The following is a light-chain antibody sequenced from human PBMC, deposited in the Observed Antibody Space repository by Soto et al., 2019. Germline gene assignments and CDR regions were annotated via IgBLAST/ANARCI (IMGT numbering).Light chain of an antibody. CDR2: EVS. J-gene: IGLJ2*01. CDR1: SSDVGAYNY. CDR3: SSYTISSTFVV. Sequence: QSVLTQPASVSGSPGQSITISCTGTSSDVGAYNYVSWYQQHPGKAPKLMIYEVSNRPSGVSNRFSGSKSGNTASLTISGLQAEDEADYYCSSYTISSTFVVFGGGTQLTVL. V-gene: IGLV2-14*01.